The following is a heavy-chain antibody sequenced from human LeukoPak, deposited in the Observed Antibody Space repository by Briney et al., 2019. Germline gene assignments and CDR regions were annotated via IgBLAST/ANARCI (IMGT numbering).Heavy chain of an antibody. D-gene: IGHD6-19*01. CDR1: GDTFTSYA. J-gene: IGHJ3*02. CDR3: ARVGPGYSSGWFSAFDI. Sequence: ASVKVSCKASGDTFTSYAMNWVRQAPGQGLEWMGWINTSTGNPTYAQGFTGRFVFSLDTSVSTAYLQISSLKAEDTAVYYCARVGPGYSSGWFSAFDIWGQGTMVTVSS. V-gene: IGHV7-4-1*02. CDR2: INTSTGNP.